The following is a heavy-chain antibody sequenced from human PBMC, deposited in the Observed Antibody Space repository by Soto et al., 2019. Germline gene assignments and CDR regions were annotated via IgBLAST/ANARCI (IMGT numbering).Heavy chain of an antibody. CDR1: GGSFSGYY. D-gene: IGHD6-13*01. V-gene: IGHV4-34*01. J-gene: IGHJ6*02. Sequence: ETLSLTCAVYGGSFSGYYWSWIRQPQGTGLEWIGEINHSGSTNYNPSLKSRVTISVDTSKNQFSLKLSSVTAADTPVYYCARGRGSSWYRDYYYYYGMDVWGQGTTVTVSS. CDR3: ARGRGSSWYRDYYYYYGMDV. CDR2: INHSGST.